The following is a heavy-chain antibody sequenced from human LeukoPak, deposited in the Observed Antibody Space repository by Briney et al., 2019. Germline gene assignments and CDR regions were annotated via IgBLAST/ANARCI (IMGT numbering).Heavy chain of an antibody. V-gene: IGHV1-46*01. J-gene: IGHJ6*03. CDR1: GYTFTSYY. Sequence: ASVKVSCKASGYTFTSYYMHWVRQAPGQGLEWMGIINPSGGSTSYAQKFQGRVTMTRDMSTSTAYMELRSLRSDDTAVYYCARGATVTTLYGYYYYMDVWGKGTTVTVSS. CDR2: INPSGGST. D-gene: IGHD4-17*01. CDR3: ARGATVTTLYGYYYYMDV.